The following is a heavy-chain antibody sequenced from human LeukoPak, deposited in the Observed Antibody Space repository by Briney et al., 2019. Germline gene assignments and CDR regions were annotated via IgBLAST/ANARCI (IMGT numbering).Heavy chain of an antibody. D-gene: IGHD3-22*01. CDR3: VRGPGRGYDLEP. CDR2: ISTGGDI. CDR1: AGSICNSY. V-gene: IGHV4-4*08. J-gene: IGHJ5*02. Sequence: SDTLSLTCAVSAGSICNSYCSWARQPPGKGLQFIGYISTGGDINYNPSLRSRATMSINPSNNQLPLTLTSVTTADTAVYFCVRGPGRGYDLEPWGQGSLVTVSS.